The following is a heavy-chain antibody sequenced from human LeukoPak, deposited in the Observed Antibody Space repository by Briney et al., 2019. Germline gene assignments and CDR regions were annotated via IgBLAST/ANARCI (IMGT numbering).Heavy chain of an antibody. D-gene: IGHD1-26*01. J-gene: IGHJ3*02. CDR1: GGSVSSGSYY. CDR3: ARGIVGADAFDI. Sequence: PSETLSLTCTVSGGSVSSGSYYWSWIRQPPGKGLEWIGYIYYSGCTNYNPSLKSRVTISVDTSKNQFSLKLSSVTAADTAVYYCARGIVGADAFDIWGQGTMVTVSS. V-gene: IGHV4-61*01. CDR2: IYYSGCT.